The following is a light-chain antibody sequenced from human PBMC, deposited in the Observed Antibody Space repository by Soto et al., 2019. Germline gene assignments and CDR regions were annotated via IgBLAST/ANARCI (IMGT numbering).Light chain of an antibody. CDR3: SSYTSSSTPVV. J-gene: IGLJ2*01. CDR2: GGT. V-gene: IGLV1-40*01. CDR1: STNIGAGYG. Sequence: QSVLTQPPSVSGAPGQRVSISCTGSSTNIGAGYGVHWYQQRPGTAPKLLIVGGTIRPSGVPDRFSASKSGNTASLTISGLQAEDEADYYCSSYTSSSTPVVFGGGTKLTVL.